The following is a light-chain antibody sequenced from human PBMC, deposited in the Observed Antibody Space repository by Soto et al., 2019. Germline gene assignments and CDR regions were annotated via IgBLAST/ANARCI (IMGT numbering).Light chain of an antibody. V-gene: IGKV3-15*01. CDR1: QSVSSN. Sequence: EIVMTQSPVTLSESPGERAALSCRASQSVSSNFAWYQQRPGQAPRLLIYGASTRATGIPARFSGSGSATEFTLTISSLQSEDFAVYYCQQYNNWPYTFGQGTKLEIK. CDR3: QQYNNWPYT. J-gene: IGKJ2*01. CDR2: GAS.